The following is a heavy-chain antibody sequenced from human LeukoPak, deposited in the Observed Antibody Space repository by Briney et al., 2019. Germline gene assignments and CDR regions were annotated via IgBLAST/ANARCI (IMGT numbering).Heavy chain of an antibody. Sequence: PGGSLRLSCAASGFTFSSYAMSWVRQAPGKGLEWVSAISGSGGSTYYADSVKGRFTISRDNSKNTLYLQMNSLRAEDTAVYYCAKDPWRVSSGYYPPTIDYWGQGTPVTVSS. D-gene: IGHD3-22*01. CDR2: ISGSGGST. CDR1: GFTFSSYA. V-gene: IGHV3-23*01. CDR3: AKDPWRVSSGYYPPTIDY. J-gene: IGHJ4*02.